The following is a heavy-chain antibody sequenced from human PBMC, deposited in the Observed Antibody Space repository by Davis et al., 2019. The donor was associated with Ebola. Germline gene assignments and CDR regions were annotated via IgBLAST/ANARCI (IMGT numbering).Heavy chain of an antibody. CDR2: IRYDGSNK. D-gene: IGHD3-3*01. Sequence: GESLKISCAASGFTFNIYTMNWVRQAPGKGLEWVAFIRYDGSNKYYADSVKGRFTISRDNSKNTLYLQMNSLRAEDTAVYYCAKDRAERITIFGVVILYYYMDVWGKGTTVTVSS. J-gene: IGHJ6*03. V-gene: IGHV3-30*02. CDR3: AKDRAERITIFGVVILYYYMDV. CDR1: GFTFNIYT.